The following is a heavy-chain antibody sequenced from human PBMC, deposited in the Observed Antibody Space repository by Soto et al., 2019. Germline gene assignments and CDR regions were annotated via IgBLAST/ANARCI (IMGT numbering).Heavy chain of an antibody. CDR2: SIPIFGTA. D-gene: IGHD6-13*01. CDR3: AREGPGWIAAGRNWATAWYFDL. J-gene: IGHJ2*01. Sequence: QVQLVQSGAEVKKPGSSVKVSCKASGGTFSSYAISWVRQAPGQGLEWMGGSIPIFGTANYAQKLQGRVTITADESTSTAYMELSSLRSEDTAVYYCAREGPGWIAAGRNWATAWYFDLWGRGTLVTVSS. CDR1: GGTFSSYA. V-gene: IGHV1-69*01.